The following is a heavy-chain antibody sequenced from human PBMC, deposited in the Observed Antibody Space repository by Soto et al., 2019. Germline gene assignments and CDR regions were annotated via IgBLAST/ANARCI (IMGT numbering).Heavy chain of an antibody. CDR3: ARALGYCSSTSCYVLGGY. CDR2: ISSSGSTI. D-gene: IGHD2-2*01. J-gene: IGHJ4*02. Sequence: VQLVESGGGLVKPGGSLRLSCAASGFTFSDYYMSWIRQAPGKGLEWVSYISSSGSTIYYADSVKGRFTISRDNAKNSLYLQMNSLRAEDTAVYYCARALGYCSSTSCYVLGGYWGQGTLVTVSS. CDR1: GFTFSDYY. V-gene: IGHV3-11*01.